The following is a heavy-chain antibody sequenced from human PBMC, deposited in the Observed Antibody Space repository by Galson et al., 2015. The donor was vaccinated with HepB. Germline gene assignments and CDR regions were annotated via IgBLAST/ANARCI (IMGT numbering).Heavy chain of an antibody. J-gene: IGHJ6*02. Sequence: SLRLSCAASGFTFSSYAMSWVRQAPGKGLEWVSAISGSGGNTYYADSVKGRFTISRDNSKNTLYLQMNSLRAEDTAVYYCAKVYNPNPPPQPYYCFDVWGQGTPVTVSS. CDR3: AKVYNPNPPPQPYYCFDV. V-gene: IGHV3-23*01. CDR2: ISGSGGNT. D-gene: IGHD1-1*01. CDR1: GFTFSSYA.